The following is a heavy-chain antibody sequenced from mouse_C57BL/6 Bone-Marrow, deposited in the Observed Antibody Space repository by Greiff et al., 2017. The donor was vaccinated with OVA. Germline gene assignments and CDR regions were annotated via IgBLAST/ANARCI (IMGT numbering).Heavy chain of an antibody. CDR2: IRSKSNNYAT. CDR3: VRGGNGSWFAY. V-gene: IGHV10-1*01. J-gene: IGHJ3*01. Sequence: EVQLVESGGGLVQPKGSLKLSCAASGFSFNTYAMNWVRQAPGKGLEWVARIRSKSNNYATYYAVSVKDRFTISRDDSESMLYLQLNNLKTEDTAVDYCVRGGNGSWFAYWGQGTLVTVSA. CDR1: GFSFNTYA. D-gene: IGHD2-2*01.